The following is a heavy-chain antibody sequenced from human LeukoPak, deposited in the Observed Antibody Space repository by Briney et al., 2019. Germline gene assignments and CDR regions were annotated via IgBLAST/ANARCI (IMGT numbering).Heavy chain of an antibody. CDR3: ASLMTTVTADY. CDR1: GFTFSSYS. D-gene: IGHD4-17*01. Sequence: PGGSLRLSCAASGFTFSSYSMNWVRQAPGKGLEWVSSISSSSSYIYYADSVKGRFTISRDNAKNSLYLQMNSLRAEDTAVYYCASLMTTVTADYWGQGTRVTVSS. J-gene: IGHJ4*02. CDR2: ISSSSSYI. V-gene: IGHV3-21*01.